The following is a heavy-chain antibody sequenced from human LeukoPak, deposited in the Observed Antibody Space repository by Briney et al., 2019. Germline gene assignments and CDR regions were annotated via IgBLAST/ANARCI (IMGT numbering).Heavy chain of an antibody. J-gene: IGHJ4*02. Sequence: ASVKVSCKASGYTFTGYYMHWVRQAPGQGLEWMGWINPNPNSGGTNYAQKFQGRVTMTRDTSISTAYMELSSLRSEDTAVYYCARDGWFYYDSSDYSGFDYWGQGTLVTVSS. D-gene: IGHD3-22*01. CDR1: GYTFTGYY. V-gene: IGHV1-2*02. CDR3: ARDGWFYYDSSDYSGFDY. CDR2: INPNPNSGGT.